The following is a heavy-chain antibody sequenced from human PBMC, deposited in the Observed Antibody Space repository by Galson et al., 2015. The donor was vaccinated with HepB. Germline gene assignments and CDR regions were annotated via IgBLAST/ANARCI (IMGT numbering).Heavy chain of an antibody. CDR2: ISAYNGNT. Sequence: SGAEVKKPGASVKVSCKASGYTFTSYGISWVRQAPGQGLEWMGWISAYNGNTNYAQKLQGRVTMITDTSTSTAYMELRSLRSDDTAVYYCARVMFATYTIWVGAFDIWGQGTMVTVSS. CDR1: GYTFTSYG. CDR3: ARVMFATYTIWVGAFDI. V-gene: IGHV1-18*04. D-gene: IGHD3-10*02. J-gene: IGHJ3*02.